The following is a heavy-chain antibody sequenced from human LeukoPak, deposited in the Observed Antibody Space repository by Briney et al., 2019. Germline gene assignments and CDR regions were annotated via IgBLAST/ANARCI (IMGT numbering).Heavy chain of an antibody. CDR2: IYYSGST. CDR1: GGSISSYY. CDR3: ARSDFWSGYYHGYNWFDP. J-gene: IGHJ5*02. Sequence: SETLSLTCTVSGGSISSYYWSWIRQPPGKGLECIGYIYYSGSTNYNPSLKSRVTISVDTSKNQFSLKLSSVTAADTAVYYCARSDFWSGYYHGYNWFDPWGQGTLVTVSS. D-gene: IGHD3-3*01. V-gene: IGHV4-59*01.